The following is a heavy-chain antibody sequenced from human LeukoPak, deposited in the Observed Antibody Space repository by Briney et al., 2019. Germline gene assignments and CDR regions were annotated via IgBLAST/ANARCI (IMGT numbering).Heavy chain of an antibody. J-gene: IGHJ4*02. CDR3: ATLGGYSASFDY. V-gene: IGHV1-24*01. CDR2: FDPEDGET. D-gene: IGHD4-11*01. Sequence: ASVKVSCKASGYTFISYDINWVRQAPGKGLEWMGGFDPEDGETIYAQKFQGRVTMTEDTSTDTAYMELSSLRSEDTAVYYCATLGGYSASFDYWGQGTLVTVSS. CDR1: GYTFISYD.